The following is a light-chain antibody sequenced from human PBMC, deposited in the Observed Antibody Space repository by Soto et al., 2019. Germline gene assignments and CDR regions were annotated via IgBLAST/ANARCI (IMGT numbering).Light chain of an antibody. CDR2: DAS. V-gene: IGKV3-11*01. Sequence: EIVLTQSPATLSLSPGERATLSCRASQSVSSNLAWYQQKPGQAPRLLIYDASNRATGIPARFSGSGSGTYFTLTISSLEPEDFAVYFCQQRINSLTFGGGTKVEIK. CDR3: QQRINSLT. J-gene: IGKJ4*01. CDR1: QSVSSN.